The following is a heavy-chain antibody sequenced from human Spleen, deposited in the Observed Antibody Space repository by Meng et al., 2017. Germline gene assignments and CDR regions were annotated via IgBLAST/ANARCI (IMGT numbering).Heavy chain of an antibody. V-gene: IGHV3-30*01. CDR3: ARVLGDSSDY. J-gene: IGHJ4*02. D-gene: IGHD3-22*01. CDR2: ISYDGSNK. Sequence: GGSLRLSCAASGFTFSSYAMHWVRQAPGKGLEWVAVISYDGSNKYYADSVKGRFTISRDNSKNTLYLQMNSLRAEDTAVYYCARVLGDSSDYWGQGTLVTVSS. CDR1: GFTFSSYA.